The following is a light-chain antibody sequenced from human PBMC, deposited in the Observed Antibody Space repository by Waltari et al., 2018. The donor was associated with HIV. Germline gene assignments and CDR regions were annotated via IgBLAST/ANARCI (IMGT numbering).Light chain of an antibody. CDR1: SSDVGGYNS. V-gene: IGLV2-11*01. CDR2: DVS. CDR3: CSYAGSYTWV. Sequence: QSALTQPRSVSGSPGQSVTISCTGTSSDVGGYNSVSWYQEHLGKAPKLMIYDVSKRPSGVPDRFSGSKSGNTASLTISGLQAEDEADYYCCSYAGSYTWVFGGGTKLTVV. J-gene: IGLJ3*02.